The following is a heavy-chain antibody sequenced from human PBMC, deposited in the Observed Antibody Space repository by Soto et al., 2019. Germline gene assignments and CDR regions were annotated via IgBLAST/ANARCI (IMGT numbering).Heavy chain of an antibody. V-gene: IGHV2-5*02. CDR3: AHIGVSRWFDF. D-gene: IGHD6-13*01. CDR1: GFSLITRGLG. CDR2: IYWDDDK. Sequence: SGPTLVNPTQTLTLTCTFSGFSLITRGLGVGWIRQPPGKALEWLALIYWDDDKRYSPSLKTRLTITKDISKNQVVLTMTNMDPIDTATYSCAHIGVSRWFDFWGQGTLVTVSS. J-gene: IGHJ4*02.